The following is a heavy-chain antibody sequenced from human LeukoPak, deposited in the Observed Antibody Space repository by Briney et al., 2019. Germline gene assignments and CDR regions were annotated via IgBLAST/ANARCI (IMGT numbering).Heavy chain of an antibody. D-gene: IGHD1-1*01. CDR3: ARRGTGHGMDV. V-gene: IGHV3-74*01. CDR2: INNDGSSA. CDR1: GVTFNNYW. J-gene: IGHJ6*02. Sequence: GGSLRLSCAASGVTFNNYWIHWVRQVPGKGLVWVSRINNDGSSASYVDSVKGRFTISRDNAKNTLFLQMNSLRAEDTAVYYCARRGTGHGMDVWGQGTTVIVSS.